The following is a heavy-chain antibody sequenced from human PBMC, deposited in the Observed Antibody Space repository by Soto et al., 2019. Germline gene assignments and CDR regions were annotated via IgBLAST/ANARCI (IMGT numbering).Heavy chain of an antibody. V-gene: IGHV3-23*01. Sequence: EVQLLESGGGLVQPGGSLRLSCAASGFTFSTYAMSWVRQAQGKELEWVSGIRGSGGSTYYADSVKGRFTISRDNSKNTLYLEMNSLRAEDTAVYYCATGYGVRGNKGYFDYWGQGTLVTVSS. D-gene: IGHD3-10*01. CDR2: IRGSGGST. CDR1: GFTFSTYA. J-gene: IGHJ4*02. CDR3: ATGYGVRGNKGYFDY.